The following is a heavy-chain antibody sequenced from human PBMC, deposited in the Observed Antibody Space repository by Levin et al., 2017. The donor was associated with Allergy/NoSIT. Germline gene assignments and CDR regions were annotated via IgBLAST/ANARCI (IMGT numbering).Heavy chain of an antibody. CDR3: ARGGGGSRYYYYYYMDV. D-gene: IGHD2-15*01. CDR1: GFTFSSYA. V-gene: IGHV3-23*01. Sequence: PGESLKISCAASGFTFSSYAMSWVRQAPGKGLEWVSAISGSGSTIYYADSVKGRFTISRDNAKNSLYLQMNSLRAEDTAVYYCARGGGGSRYYYYYYMDVWGKGTTVTVSS. CDR2: ISGSGSTI. J-gene: IGHJ6*03.